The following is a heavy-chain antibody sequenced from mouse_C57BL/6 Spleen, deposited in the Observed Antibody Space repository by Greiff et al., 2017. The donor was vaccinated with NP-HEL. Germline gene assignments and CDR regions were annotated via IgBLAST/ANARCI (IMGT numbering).Heavy chain of an antibody. Sequence: QVQLQQPGAELVRPGTSVKLSCKASGYTFTSYWMHWVKQRPGQGLEWIGVIDPSDSYTNYNQKFKGKATLTVDTSSSTAYMQLSSLTSEDSAVYYCARTPYGNSVMDYWGQGTSVTVSS. CDR3: ARTPYGNSVMDY. J-gene: IGHJ4*01. CDR2: IDPSDSYT. CDR1: GYTFTSYW. D-gene: IGHD2-1*01. V-gene: IGHV1-59*01.